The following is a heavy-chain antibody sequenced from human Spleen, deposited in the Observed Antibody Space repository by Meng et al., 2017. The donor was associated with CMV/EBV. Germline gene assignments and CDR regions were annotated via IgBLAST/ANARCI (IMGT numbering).Heavy chain of an antibody. J-gene: IGHJ4*02. D-gene: IGHD5-12*01. CDR1: GFTFTSYS. V-gene: IGHV3-48*04. Sequence: GESLKISCAASGFTFTSYSMSWVRQAPGKGLKWVSTISGSGGSTIYYADSVKGRFTISRDNAKNSLFLQMNSLRAEDTALYYCALHGYDYINYFDYWGQGTLVTVSS. CDR2: ISGSGGSTI. CDR3: ALHGYDYINYFDY.